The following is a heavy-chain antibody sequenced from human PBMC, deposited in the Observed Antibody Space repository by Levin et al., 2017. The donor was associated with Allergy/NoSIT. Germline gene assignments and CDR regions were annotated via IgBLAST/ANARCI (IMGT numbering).Heavy chain of an antibody. D-gene: IGHD3-3*01. Sequence: GGSLRLSCAASGFIFDDYAMHWVRQAPGKGLEWVSGISWNRGSIGYVDSVKGRFTISRDNAKNSLYLQMNSLRAEDTALYYCVKGWAFDFWNLLDYWGQGTLVTVSS. CDR2: ISWNRGSI. V-gene: IGHV3-9*01. CDR3: VKGWAFDFWNLLDY. J-gene: IGHJ4*02. CDR1: GFIFDDYA.